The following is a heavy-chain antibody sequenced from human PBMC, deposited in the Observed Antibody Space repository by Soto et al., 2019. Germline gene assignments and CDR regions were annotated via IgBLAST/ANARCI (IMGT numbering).Heavy chain of an antibody. J-gene: IGHJ6*02. V-gene: IGHV4-31*03. Sequence: SETLSVTCSVSGGSISGGDYYWSWIRQHPGKGLEWIGYIHNSGSTYYNPSLKSRVTISVDTSKSQFSLRLSSVTAADTAVYYCARERDIVVVPTAIAKVDYYYYGMGVWGQGITVTV. CDR1: GGSISGGDYY. CDR3: ARERDIVVVPTAIAKVDYYYYGMGV. D-gene: IGHD2-2*02. CDR2: IHNSGST.